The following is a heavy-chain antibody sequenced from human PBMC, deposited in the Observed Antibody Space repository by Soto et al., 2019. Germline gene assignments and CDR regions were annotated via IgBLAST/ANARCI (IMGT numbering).Heavy chain of an antibody. D-gene: IGHD6-19*01. J-gene: IGHJ5*02. Sequence: ASVKVSCKASGYTFTSYYMHWVRQAPGQGLEWMGWINADNGNTKYSQNFQGRVTITRDTSASTAYMELSSLRSDDTAVYYCAREPVAGIWFDPWGQGTLVTVSS. CDR1: GYTFTSYY. CDR2: INADNGNT. CDR3: AREPVAGIWFDP. V-gene: IGHV1-3*01.